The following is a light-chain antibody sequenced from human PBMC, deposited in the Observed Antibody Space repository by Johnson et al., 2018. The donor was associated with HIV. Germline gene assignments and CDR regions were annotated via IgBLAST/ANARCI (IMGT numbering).Light chain of an antibody. V-gene: IGLV1-51*01. CDR1: SSNIGNNY. J-gene: IGLJ1*01. CDR2: DNN. Sequence: QSVLTQPPSVSAAPGQKVTISCSGSSSNIGNNYVSWYQQLPGTAPKLLIYDNNKRPSGIPDRFSGSKSGTSATLDITGLQTGDEADYYCGTWDSGLSAGGVFGTGTKVTVL. CDR3: GTWDSGLSAGGV.